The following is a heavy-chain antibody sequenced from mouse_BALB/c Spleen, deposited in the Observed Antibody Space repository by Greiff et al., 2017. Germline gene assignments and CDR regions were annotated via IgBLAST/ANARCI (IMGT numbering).Heavy chain of an antibody. CDR3: ARSDAMDY. J-gene: IGHJ4*01. Sequence: EVKLVESGGGLVKPGGSLKLSCAASGFTFSSYTMSWVRQTPEKRLEWVATISSGSSTIYYADTVKGRFTISRDNPKNTLFLQMTSLRSEDTAMYYCARSDAMDYWGQGTSVTVSS. V-gene: IGHV5-9*04. CDR2: ISSGSSTI. CDR1: GFTFSSYT.